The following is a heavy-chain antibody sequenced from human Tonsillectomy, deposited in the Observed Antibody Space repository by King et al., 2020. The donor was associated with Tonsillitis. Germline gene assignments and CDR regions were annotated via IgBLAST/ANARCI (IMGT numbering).Heavy chain of an antibody. Sequence: QLVQSGGGVVQPGRSLRLSCAASGFTFRNYGMHWVRQAPGKGLEWVAVIWYDGSNKYYADSVKGRFTISRDNSKNTLYLQMNSLRAEDTAVYYCAINDAFDIWGQGTMVTVSS. CDR1: GFTFRNYG. J-gene: IGHJ3*02. V-gene: IGHV3-33*01. CDR3: AINDAFDI. CDR2: IWYDGSNK.